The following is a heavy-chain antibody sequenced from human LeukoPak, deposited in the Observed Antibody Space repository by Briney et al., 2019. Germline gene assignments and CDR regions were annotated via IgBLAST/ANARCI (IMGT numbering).Heavy chain of an antibody. CDR3: ARDSRYCSSTSCDAVDAFDI. CDR2: IIPIFGTA. J-gene: IGHJ3*02. CDR1: GGTFSSYA. V-gene: IGHV1-69*01. D-gene: IGHD2-2*01. Sequence: SVKVSCKASGGTFSSYAISWVRQAPGQGLGWMGGIIPIFGTANYAQKFQGRVTITADESTSTAYMELSSLRSEDTAVYYCARDSRYCSSTSCDAVDAFDIWGQGTMVTVSS.